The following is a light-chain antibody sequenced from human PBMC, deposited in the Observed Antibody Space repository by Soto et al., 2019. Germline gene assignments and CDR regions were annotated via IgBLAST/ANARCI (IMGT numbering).Light chain of an antibody. V-gene: IGKV1-5*01. CDR2: DAS. J-gene: IGKJ1*01. CDR3: QQYNSYSWT. Sequence: DIQMTQSPSPLSASVGDRVTITCRASQSISSWLAWYQQKPGKAPKLLIYDASSLESGVPSRFSRSGSGTKFTLTISNLQPDDFATYYCQQYNSYSWTFCQGTKVEMK. CDR1: QSISSW.